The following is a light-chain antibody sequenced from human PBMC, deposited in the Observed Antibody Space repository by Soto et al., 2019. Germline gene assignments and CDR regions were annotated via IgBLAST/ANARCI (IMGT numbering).Light chain of an antibody. CDR2: VSR. V-gene: IGLV1-40*01. J-gene: IGLJ3*02. CDR3: QSYDSSLRLAV. Sequence: QSVLTQPPSVSGAPGQRVTISCSGRSSNIGAGYDVHWYQQLPGTAPRLLIYVSRNRPSGVPDRFSGSKSGTSASLAITGLQTDDEADYYCQSYDSSLRLAVFGGGTKVTVL. CDR1: SSNIGAGYD.